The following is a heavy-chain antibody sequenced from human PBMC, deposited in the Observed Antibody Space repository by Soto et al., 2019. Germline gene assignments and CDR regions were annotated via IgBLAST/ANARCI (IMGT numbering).Heavy chain of an antibody. D-gene: IGHD3-16*01. CDR1: GFTFSSYA. Sequence: QVQLVESGGGVVQPGRSLRLSCAASGFTFSSYAMHWVRQAPGKGLEWVAVISYDGSNKYYADSVKGRFTISRDNSKNTLYLQMNSLRAEDTAVYYCARGSDHYVLFTNGMDVWGQGTTVTVPS. V-gene: IGHV3-30-3*01. J-gene: IGHJ6*02. CDR2: ISYDGSNK. CDR3: ARGSDHYVLFTNGMDV.